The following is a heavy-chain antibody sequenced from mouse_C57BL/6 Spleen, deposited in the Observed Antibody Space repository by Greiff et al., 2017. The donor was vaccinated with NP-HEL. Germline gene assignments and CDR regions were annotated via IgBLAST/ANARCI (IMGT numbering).Heavy chain of an antibody. D-gene: IGHD2-1*01. CDR2: ISSGGSYT. CDR3: ARHGGNSFAY. CDR1: GFTFSSYG. V-gene: IGHV5-6*01. Sequence: EVHLVESGGDLVKPGGSLKLSCAASGFTFSSYGMSWVRQTPDKRLEWVATISSGGSYTYYPDSVKGRFTISRDNAKNTLYLQMSSLKSEDTAMYYCARHGGNSFAYWGQGTLVTVSA. J-gene: IGHJ3*01.